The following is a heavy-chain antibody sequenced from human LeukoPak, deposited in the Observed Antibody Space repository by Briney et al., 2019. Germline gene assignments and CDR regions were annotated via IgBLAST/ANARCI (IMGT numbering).Heavy chain of an antibody. CDR2: INHSGST. J-gene: IGHJ3*02. CDR3: ARDLYLHDAFDI. CDR1: GGSFSGYY. Sequence: SETLSLTCAVYGGSFSGYYWSWIRQPPGKGLEWIGEINHSGSTNYNPSLKSRVTISVDTSKNQFSLKLSSVTAADTAVYYCARDLYLHDAFDIWGQGTMVTVSS. V-gene: IGHV4-34*01. D-gene: IGHD3-9*01.